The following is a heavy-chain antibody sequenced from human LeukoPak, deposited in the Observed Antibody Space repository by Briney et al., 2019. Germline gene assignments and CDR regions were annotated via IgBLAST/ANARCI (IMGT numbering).Heavy chain of an antibody. J-gene: IGHJ4*02. CDR2: IYYSGST. Sequence: SETLSLTCTVSGGSISSYYWSWIRQPPGKGLEWIGYIYYSGSTNYNPSLKSRVTISVDTSKNQFSLKLGSVTAADTAVYYCARGRGRWLVPYFDYWGQGTLVTVSS. D-gene: IGHD6-19*01. V-gene: IGHV4-59*12. CDR3: ARGRGRWLVPYFDY. CDR1: GGSISSYY.